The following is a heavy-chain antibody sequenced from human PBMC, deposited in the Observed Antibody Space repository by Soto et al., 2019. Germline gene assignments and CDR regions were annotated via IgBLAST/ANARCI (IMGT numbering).Heavy chain of an antibody. CDR2: IYYSGST. CDR1: GGSISSSSYY. Sequence: SETLSLTCTVSGGSISSSSYYWGWIRQPPGKGLEWIGSIYYSGSTYYNPSLKSRVTISVDTSKNQFSLKLSSVTAADTAVYYCQSYGVGLDYWGQGTLVTVSS. V-gene: IGHV4-39*01. J-gene: IGHJ4*02. D-gene: IGHD3-10*01. CDR3: QSYGVGLDY.